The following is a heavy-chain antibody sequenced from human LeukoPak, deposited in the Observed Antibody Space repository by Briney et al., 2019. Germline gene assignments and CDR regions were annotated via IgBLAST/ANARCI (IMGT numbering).Heavy chain of an antibody. CDR1: GFTFSNAW. D-gene: IGHD3-10*01. CDR3: TTDAPRGGIN. J-gene: IGHJ4*02. Sequence: GGSLRLSCAASGFTFSNAWMSWVRQAPGKGLEWVGRIKSKTDGRTTDYAAPVKGRFTISRDDSKNTLYLQMNSLKTEDTAVYYCTTDAPRGGINWGQGTLVTVSS. CDR2: IKSKTDGRTT. V-gene: IGHV3-15*01.